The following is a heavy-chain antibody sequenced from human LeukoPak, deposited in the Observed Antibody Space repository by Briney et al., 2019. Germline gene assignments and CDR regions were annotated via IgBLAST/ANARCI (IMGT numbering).Heavy chain of an antibody. Sequence: PSETLSLTCAVYGGSFSGYYWSWIRQPPGKGLEWIGEINHRGSTNYNPSLKSRVTISVDTSKNQFSLKLSSVTAADTAVYYCARAPEYGLYYFDYWGQGTLVTVSS. CDR2: INHRGST. J-gene: IGHJ4*02. CDR1: GGSFSGYY. D-gene: IGHD1-14*01. CDR3: ARAPEYGLYYFDY. V-gene: IGHV4-34*01.